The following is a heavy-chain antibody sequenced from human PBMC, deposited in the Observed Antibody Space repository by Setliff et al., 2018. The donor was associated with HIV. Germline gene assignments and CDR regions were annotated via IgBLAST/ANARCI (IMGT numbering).Heavy chain of an antibody. D-gene: IGHD6-13*01. CDR3: ARGRGSSSSWPIDY. Sequence: PSETLSLTCTVPGGSISSSDYYWGWIRQPPGKGLEWIGEINHSGSTNYNPSLKSRVTISIDTSKNQFSLKLSSVTAADTAVYFCARGRGSSSSWPIDYWGQGTLVTVSS. CDR1: GGSISSSDYY. J-gene: IGHJ4*02. V-gene: IGHV4-39*07. CDR2: INHSGST.